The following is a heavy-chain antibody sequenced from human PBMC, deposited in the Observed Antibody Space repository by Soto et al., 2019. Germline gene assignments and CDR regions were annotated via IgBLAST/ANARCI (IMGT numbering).Heavy chain of an antibody. CDR2: INAGNGNT. CDR1: GYTFTSYA. CDR3: ARIKGNKGYYYYGMDV. D-gene: IGHD6-13*01. J-gene: IGHJ6*02. Sequence: GASVKVSCKASGYTFTSYAMHWVRQAPGQRLEWMGWINAGNGNTKYSQKFQGRVTITRDTSASTAYMELSSLRSEDTALYYCARIKGNKGYYYYGMDVWGQGTTVTVSS. V-gene: IGHV1-3*01.